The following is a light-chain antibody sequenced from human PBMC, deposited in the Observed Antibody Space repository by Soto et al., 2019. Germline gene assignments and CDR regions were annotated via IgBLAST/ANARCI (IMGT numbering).Light chain of an antibody. CDR2: AAS. J-gene: IGKJ1*01. CDR1: QNIGVY. V-gene: IGKV1-39*01. Sequence: IHMTQAPSSLSASVVYRVTITFLASQNIGVYLNWYQKKPGKAPKLLIHAASSLHSGVPSTFSGSGSGTDFALTISSLQPEDFATYYCHQTAANPWTFAQGTKVDIK. CDR3: HQTAANPWT.